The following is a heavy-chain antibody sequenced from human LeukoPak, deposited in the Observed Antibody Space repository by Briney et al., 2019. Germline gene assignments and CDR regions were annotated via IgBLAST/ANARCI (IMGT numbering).Heavy chain of an antibody. CDR3: ARSGRYLSGMDV. J-gene: IGHJ6*02. D-gene: IGHD1-26*01. Sequence: GASVKVSCKVSGYTLTELSMHWVRQAPGKGLEWMGGFDPEDGETIYAQKFQGRVTMTRDTSTSTVYMELSSLRSEDTAVYYCARSGRYLSGMDVWGQGTTVTVSS. V-gene: IGHV1-24*01. CDR1: GYTLTELS. CDR2: FDPEDGET.